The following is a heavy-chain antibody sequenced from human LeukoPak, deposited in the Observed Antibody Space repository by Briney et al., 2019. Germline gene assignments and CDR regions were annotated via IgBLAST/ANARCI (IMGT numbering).Heavy chain of an antibody. V-gene: IGHV4-34*01. CDR3: ARSKSYSSSSRNPAPSARINWFDP. Sequence: PSETLSLTCAVYGGSFSGYYWSWIRQPPGKGLEWIGEINHSGSTNYNPSLKSRVTISVDTSKNQFSLKLSSVTAADTAVYYCARSKSYSSSSRNPAPSARINWFDPWGQGTLVTVSS. CDR1: GGSFSGYY. D-gene: IGHD6-6*01. CDR2: INHSGST. J-gene: IGHJ5*02.